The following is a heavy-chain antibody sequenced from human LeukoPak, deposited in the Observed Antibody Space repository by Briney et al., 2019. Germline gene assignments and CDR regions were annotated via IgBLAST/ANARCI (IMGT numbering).Heavy chain of an antibody. Sequence: AGGSLRLSCAASGFTFSSYAMSWVRQAPGKGLEWVSGISGGGASTYYADSVKGRFTISRDNSKKMLDLQMDSLRVEDTAVYYCAKEWYCSSDICYGLLLDYWGQGTLVTVSS. D-gene: IGHD2-2*01. CDR3: AKEWYCSSDICYGLLLDY. J-gene: IGHJ4*02. CDR1: GFTFSSYA. CDR2: ISGGGAST. V-gene: IGHV3-23*01.